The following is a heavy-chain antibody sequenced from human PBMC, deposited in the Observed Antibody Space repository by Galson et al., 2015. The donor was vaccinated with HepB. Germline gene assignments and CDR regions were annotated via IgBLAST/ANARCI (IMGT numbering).Heavy chain of an antibody. CDR3: ARGCRDYYGSGSYYIYFDY. Sequence: SLRLSCAASGFTFSSYWMSWVRQAPGKGLEWVANIKQDGSEKYYVDSVKGRFTISRDNAKNSLYLQMNSLRAEDTAVYYCARGCRDYYGSGSYYIYFDYWGQGTLVTVSS. V-gene: IGHV3-7*03. J-gene: IGHJ4*02. D-gene: IGHD3-10*01. CDR1: GFTFSSYW. CDR2: IKQDGSEK.